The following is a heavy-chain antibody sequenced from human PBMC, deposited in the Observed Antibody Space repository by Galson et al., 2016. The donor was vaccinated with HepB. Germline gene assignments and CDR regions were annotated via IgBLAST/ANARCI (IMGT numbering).Heavy chain of an antibody. CDR3: GSGDYRGIYIIEH. CDR2: ISSSGGTI. D-gene: IGHD1-26*01. Sequence: SLRLSCAGSGFTFTNYAMSWVRQAPGKGLEWVSYISSSGGTIYYADSVKGRFTILRDDARDSMYLQMDSLRDEDTAIYYCGSGDYRGIYIIEHWGQGTLVTVSS. V-gene: IGHV3-48*02. J-gene: IGHJ4*02. CDR1: GFTFTNYA.